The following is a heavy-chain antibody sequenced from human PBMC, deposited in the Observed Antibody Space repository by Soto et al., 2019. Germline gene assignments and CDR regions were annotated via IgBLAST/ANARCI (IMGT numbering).Heavy chain of an antibody. V-gene: IGHV4-4*02. Sequence: SDLLSPTSNSSGGSIRNIKWRGWVRQPPGKGLEWIGEIYHSGSTNYNPSLKSRVTISVDKSKNQFSLKLSSVTAADTAVYYCARDRRSSSWSTLFDYWGQG. D-gene: IGHD6-13*01. CDR1: GGSIRNIKW. J-gene: IGHJ4*02. CDR3: ARDRRSSSWSTLFDY. CDR2: IYHSGST.